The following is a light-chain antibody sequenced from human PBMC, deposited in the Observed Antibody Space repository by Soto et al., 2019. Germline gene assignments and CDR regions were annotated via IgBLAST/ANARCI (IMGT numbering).Light chain of an antibody. CDR3: APWDDSLNGPV. CDR2: TNN. CDR1: SSNIGSNT. J-gene: IGLJ3*02. Sequence: QSGVTQPPSVSGTPGQRVTISCSGSSSNIGSNTVNWYQQFPGTAPKLLIYTNNQRPSEVPDRFSGSKSGTSASLAISGLQSEDDAYYYCAPWDDSLNGPVFGGGTKLTVL. V-gene: IGLV1-44*01.